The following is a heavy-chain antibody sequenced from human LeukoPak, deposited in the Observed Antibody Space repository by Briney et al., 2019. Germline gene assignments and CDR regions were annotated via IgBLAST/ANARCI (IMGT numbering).Heavy chain of an antibody. D-gene: IGHD4-23*01. CDR2: IIPIFGTA. J-gene: IGHJ6*02. V-gene: IGHV1-69*13. CDR3: ARTSATVVTNYYYYYGMDV. CDR1: GGTFSSYA. Sequence: SVKVSCKASGGTFSSYAISWVRQAPGQGLEWMGGIIPIFGTANYAQKFQGRVTITADESTSTAYMELSSLRSEDTAVYYCARTSATVVTNYYYYYGMDVWGQGTTVTVSS.